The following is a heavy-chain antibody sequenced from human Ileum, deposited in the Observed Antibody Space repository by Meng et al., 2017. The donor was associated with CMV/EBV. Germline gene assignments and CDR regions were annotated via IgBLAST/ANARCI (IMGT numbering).Heavy chain of an antibody. Sequence: SCKASGYTFTSYDINWVRQATGQGLEWVATLSHDGSNKYYADSVKGRFTISRDNSKNTLYLQMNSLRAEDTAVYYCARYSDFWSGVDYWGQGALVTVSS. V-gene: IGHV3-30*04. CDR3: ARYSDFWSGVDY. CDR1: GYTFTSYD. J-gene: IGHJ4*02. D-gene: IGHD3-3*01. CDR2: LSHDGSNK.